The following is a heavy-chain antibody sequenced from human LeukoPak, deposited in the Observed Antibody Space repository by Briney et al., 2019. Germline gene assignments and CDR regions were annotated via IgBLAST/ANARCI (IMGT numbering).Heavy chain of an antibody. J-gene: IGHJ4*02. D-gene: IGHD3-22*01. CDR3: ARDLYYDSSGYYSPHFDY. Sequence: GASVKVSCKASGYSFTGYCMHWVRQAPGQGLEWMGWINPHSGGTKYAQKFQGRVTMTRDTSITTAYMELSRLRSDDTAVYYCARDLYYDSSGYYSPHFDYWGQGTLVTVSS. V-gene: IGHV1-2*02. CDR2: INPHSGGT. CDR1: GYSFTGYC.